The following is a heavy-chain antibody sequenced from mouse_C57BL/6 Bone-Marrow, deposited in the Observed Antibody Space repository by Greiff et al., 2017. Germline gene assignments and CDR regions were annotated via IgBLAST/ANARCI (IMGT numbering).Heavy chain of an antibody. CDR1: GYTFTDYY. J-gene: IGHJ3*01. CDR3: ARCGFYYGISFAY. V-gene: IGHV1-75*01. Sequence: QVQLQQSGPELVKPGASVTISCKASGYTFTDYYINWVKQRPGQGLEWIGWIFPGSGSTYYNEKFKGKATLTVDYSSSTAYMLLSSLTSEDSAVYVCARCGFYYGISFAYWGQGTLVTVSA. D-gene: IGHD1-1*01. CDR2: IFPGSGST.